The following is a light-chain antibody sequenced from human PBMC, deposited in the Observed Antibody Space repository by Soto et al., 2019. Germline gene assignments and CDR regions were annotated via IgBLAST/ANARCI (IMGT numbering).Light chain of an antibody. CDR1: QNVDSN. Sequence: IVMTQSQASLSVSPGERATLSCRASQNVDSNLAWYQQKPGQAPRLLVYGASTRATGIPARFSGSGSGTEFTLTISSLQSEDFAVYYCHHYNNWPRTFGQGTKVDIK. CDR3: HHYNNWPRT. CDR2: GAS. V-gene: IGKV3-15*01. J-gene: IGKJ1*01.